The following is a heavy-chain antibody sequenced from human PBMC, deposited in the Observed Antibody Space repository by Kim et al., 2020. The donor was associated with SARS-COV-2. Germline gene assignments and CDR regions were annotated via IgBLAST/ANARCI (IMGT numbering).Heavy chain of an antibody. CDR3: ASRLYGSGSYYWYFDL. CDR1: GYSFTSYW. J-gene: IGHJ2*01. CDR2: IDPSDSYT. V-gene: IGHV5-10-1*01. D-gene: IGHD3-10*01. Sequence: GESLKISCKGSGYSFTSYWISWVRQMPGKGLEWMGRIDPSDSYTNYSPSFQGHVTISADKSISTAYLQWSSLKASDTAMYYCASRLYGSGSYYWYFDLWGRGTLVTVSS.